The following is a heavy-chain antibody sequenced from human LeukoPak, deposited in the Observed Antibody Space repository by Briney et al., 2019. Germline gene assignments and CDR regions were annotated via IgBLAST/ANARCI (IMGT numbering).Heavy chain of an antibody. V-gene: IGHV4-39*01. CDR3: ARTYYDILTGYFLYYYYYMDV. CDR1: GGSISSSSYY. CDR2: IYYSGGT. J-gene: IGHJ6*03. Sequence: SETLSLTCTVSGGSISSSSYYWGWIRQPPGKGLEWIGSIYYSGGTYYNPSLKSRVTISVDTSKNQFSLKLSSVTAADTAVYYCARTYYDILTGYFLYYYYYMDVWGKGTTVTVSS. D-gene: IGHD3-9*01.